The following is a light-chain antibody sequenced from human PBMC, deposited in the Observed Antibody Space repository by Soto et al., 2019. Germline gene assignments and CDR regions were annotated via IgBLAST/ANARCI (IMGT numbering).Light chain of an antibody. J-gene: IGKJ4*01. Sequence: DIVMTQSPDSLAVSLGERGTINCKSSQSVLYTSNNKNYLAWYQQKPGQPPKLLIYWASTRESGVPDRFSGSGSGTDFTLTISSLQAEDVALYYCQQYYSNPPTFGGGTKV. V-gene: IGKV4-1*01. CDR3: QQYYSNPPT. CDR1: QSVLYTSNNKNY. CDR2: WAS.